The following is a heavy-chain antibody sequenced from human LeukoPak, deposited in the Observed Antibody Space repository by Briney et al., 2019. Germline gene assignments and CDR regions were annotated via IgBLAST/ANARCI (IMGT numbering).Heavy chain of an antibody. CDR2: ISYDGSNK. V-gene: IGHV3-30-3*01. D-gene: IGHD6-19*01. CDR3: ASGMPYSSGWYTPGGYFDY. CDR1: GFTFSSYA. J-gene: IGHJ4*02. Sequence: QPGGSLRLSCAASGFTFSSYAMHWVRQAPGKGREWVAIISYDGSNKYYADSVKGRFTISRDNSKNTLYLQMNSLRAEDTAVYYCASGMPYSSGWYTPGGYFDYWGQGTLVTVSS.